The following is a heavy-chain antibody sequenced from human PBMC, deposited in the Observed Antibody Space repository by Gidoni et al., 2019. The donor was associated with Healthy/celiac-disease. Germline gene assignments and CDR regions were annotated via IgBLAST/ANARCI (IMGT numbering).Heavy chain of an antibody. D-gene: IGHD4-17*01. V-gene: IGHV4-39*01. CDR1: GGSISSSSYY. CDR3: ARNGAYDYGDYGDYYYYYGMDV. CDR2: IYYSGST. J-gene: IGHJ6*02. Sequence: QLQLQESGPGLVKPSETLSLTCTVSGGSISSSSYYWVWLRQPPGKGLEWIGSIYYSGSTYYNPSLKSRVTISVDTSKNQFSLKLSSVTAADTAVYYCARNGAYDYGDYGDYYYYYGMDVWGQGTTVTVSS.